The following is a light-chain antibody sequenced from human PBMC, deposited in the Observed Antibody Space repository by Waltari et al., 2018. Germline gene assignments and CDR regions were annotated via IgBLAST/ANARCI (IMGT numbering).Light chain of an antibody. CDR3: SSYAGSNNVV. J-gene: IGLJ2*01. Sequence: QSALTQTPPASGSPGQSGTISCTGTSSAVRSYKYVHWYQQHPGKAPKLMIYVVSKRPSGVPDRFSGSKSGNTASLTVSGLQAEDEADYYCSSYAGSNNVVFGGGTKLTVL. CDR2: VVS. V-gene: IGLV2-8*01. CDR1: SSAVRSYKY.